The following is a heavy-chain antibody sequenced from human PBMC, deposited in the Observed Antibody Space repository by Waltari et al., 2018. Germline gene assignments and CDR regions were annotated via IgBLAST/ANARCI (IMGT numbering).Heavy chain of an antibody. Sequence: GFYWGWIRQPPGKGLEWIGSIFQSGNTYYNPSLKSRVTISIDTSKNQYSMKMTSVTAADTAVYYCAKDPPRRYTGTYTPDYWGQGTLVTVSS. CDR2: IFQSGNT. D-gene: IGHD1-26*01. CDR3: AKDPPRRYTGTYTPDY. CDR1: GFY. J-gene: IGHJ4*02. V-gene: IGHV4-38-2*02.